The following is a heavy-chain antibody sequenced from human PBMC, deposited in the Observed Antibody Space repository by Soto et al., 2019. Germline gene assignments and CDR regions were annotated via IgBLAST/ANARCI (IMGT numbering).Heavy chain of an antibody. D-gene: IGHD2-2*01. CDR2: IFPQSGAT. J-gene: IGHJ4*02. V-gene: IGHV1-2*02. CDR1: GYTFSDYN. CDR3: ARESSTWNQSCSRTTCALDQ. Sequence: QVQLVQSGAELKKPGASVRVSCRSSGYTFSDYNVHWVRQAPGQGLEWLGWIFPQSGATKYTQRLQGRVTMTRDTSISAVYMELSGLRSDDTAAYYCARESSTWNQSCSRTTCALDQWGQGTLVIVSS.